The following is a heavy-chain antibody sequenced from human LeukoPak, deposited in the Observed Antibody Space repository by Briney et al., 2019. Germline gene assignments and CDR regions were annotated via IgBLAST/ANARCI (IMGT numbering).Heavy chain of an antibody. CDR2: TSSSGNST. CDR1: GFIFNYYA. J-gene: IGHJ3*02. CDR3: VRDRESIPAALDAFDI. Sequence: GGSLRLSCAASGFIFNYYAMIWVRQAPGKGLEWVSATSSSGNSTYYADSVKGRFTISRDSARNSLFLQMNSLRAEDTAVYYCVRDRESIPAALDAFDIWGQGTMVTVAS. V-gene: IGHV3-23*01. D-gene: IGHD2-2*01.